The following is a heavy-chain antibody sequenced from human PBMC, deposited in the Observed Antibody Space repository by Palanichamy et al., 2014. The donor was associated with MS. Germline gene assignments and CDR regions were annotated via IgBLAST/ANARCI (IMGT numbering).Heavy chain of an antibody. J-gene: IGHJ1*01. D-gene: IGHD3-22*01. CDR2: IYYSGST. Sequence: QVQLQESGPGLVKPSETLSLTCTVSGGSISSYYWSWIRQPPGKGLEWIGYIYYSGSTNYNPSLKSRVTISVDTSKNQFSLKLSSVTAADTAVYYCAAHRDSSGYIGAQQYWGQGTLVTVSS. V-gene: IGHV4-59*01. CDR1: GGSISSYY. CDR3: AAHRDSSGYIGAQQY.